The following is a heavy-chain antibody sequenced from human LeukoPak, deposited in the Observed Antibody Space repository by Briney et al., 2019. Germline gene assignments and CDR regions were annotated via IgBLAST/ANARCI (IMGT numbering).Heavy chain of an antibody. CDR2: ISGSGGST. Sequence: GGSLRLSCAASKFTFGAYSMNWVRQAPGKGLEWVSAISGSGGSTYYADSVKGRFTISRDNSKNTLYLQMNSLRAEDTAVYYCAKDHGDQYFDYWGQGSLVTVSS. CDR3: AKDHGDQYFDY. CDR1: KFTFGAYS. J-gene: IGHJ4*02. D-gene: IGHD4-17*01. V-gene: IGHV3-23*01.